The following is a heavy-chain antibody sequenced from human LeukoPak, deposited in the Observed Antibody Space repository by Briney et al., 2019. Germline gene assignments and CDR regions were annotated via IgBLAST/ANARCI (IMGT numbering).Heavy chain of an antibody. CDR3: AKGTKPVMTISDY. J-gene: IGHJ4*02. D-gene: IGHD1/OR15-1a*01. Sequence: GGSLRLSCAASGFTFSSFSMIWVRQAPGKGLEWVSSTSSSSAYTFYAESGKGRFTISRDNAKNSLFLQMNSLRAEDTAMYYCAKGTKPVMTISDYWGQGILVTVSS. CDR1: GFTFSSFS. CDR2: TSSSSAYT. V-gene: IGHV3-21*04.